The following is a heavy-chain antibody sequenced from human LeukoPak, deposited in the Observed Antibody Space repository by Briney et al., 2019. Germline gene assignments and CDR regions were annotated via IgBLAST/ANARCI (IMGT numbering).Heavy chain of an antibody. V-gene: IGHV4-59*01. Sequence: PSETLSLTCTVSGGSISSNYWNWIRQPPGKGLEWIGYVYYSGTTNYNPSLKNRVTISVDTSKNQFSLKVTSVTVADTAVYYCARGSGSYFPFDSWGQGTLVTVSS. D-gene: IGHD6-19*01. CDR3: ARGSGSYFPFDS. CDR2: VYYSGTT. J-gene: IGHJ4*02. CDR1: GGSISSNY.